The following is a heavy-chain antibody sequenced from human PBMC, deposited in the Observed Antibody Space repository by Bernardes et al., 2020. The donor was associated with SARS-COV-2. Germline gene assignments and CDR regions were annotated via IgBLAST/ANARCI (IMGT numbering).Heavy chain of an antibody. Sequence: VGSLRLSCAASGFTVSSNYMSWVRQAPGKGLEWVSVIYSGGSTYYADSVKGRFTISRDNSKNTLYLQMNSLRAEDTAVYYCARDRVLLWFGEFLSYDGMDVWGQGTTVTVSS. CDR2: IYSGGST. V-gene: IGHV3-66*02. J-gene: IGHJ6*02. CDR1: GFTVSSNY. D-gene: IGHD3-10*01. CDR3: ARDRVLLWFGEFLSYDGMDV.